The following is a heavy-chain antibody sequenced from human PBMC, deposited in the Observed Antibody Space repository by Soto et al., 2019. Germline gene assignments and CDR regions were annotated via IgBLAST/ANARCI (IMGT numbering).Heavy chain of an antibody. Sequence: GASVKVSCKASGGTFSSYAISWVRQAPGQGLEWMGGIIPIFGTANYAQKFQGRVTITADKSTSTAYMELSSLRSEDTAVYYCARAKKIYGYVWGSYRSYYYYGMDVWGQGTTVTVSS. CDR2: IIPIFGTA. J-gene: IGHJ6*02. CDR3: ARAKKIYGYVWGSYRSYYYYGMDV. V-gene: IGHV1-69*06. CDR1: GGTFSSYA. D-gene: IGHD3-16*02.